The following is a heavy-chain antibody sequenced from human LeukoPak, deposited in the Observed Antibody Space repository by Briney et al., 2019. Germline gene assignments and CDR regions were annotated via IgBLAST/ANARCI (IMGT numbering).Heavy chain of an antibody. CDR2: IYYSGST. Sequence: PSETLSLTCTVSGGSISSRPYSWGWIRQPPGQGLEWIGNIYYSGSTYYSPSLKSRVTISVDTSKNQFFLKLSSVTAADTAVYYCARLPTTGTVDYWGQGTLVTVSS. V-gene: IGHV4-39*01. D-gene: IGHD1-1*01. CDR3: ARLPTTGTVDY. CDR1: GGSISSRPYS. J-gene: IGHJ4*02.